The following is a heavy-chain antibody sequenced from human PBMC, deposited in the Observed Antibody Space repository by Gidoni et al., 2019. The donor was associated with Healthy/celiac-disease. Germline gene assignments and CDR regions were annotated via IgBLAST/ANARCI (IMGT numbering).Heavy chain of an antibody. Sequence: EAQLVESGGGLVQPGGSLRLSCAAFRLNLRSYWMHWVRQSAGKGLVWVWSINSDGSSTNYEESEKGRFTISRDNAKNTLYLQMSSLRAEDTVVYYCARADWDYGDSTEENWFDPWGQGTLVTVTS. J-gene: IGHJ5*02. CDR1: RLNLRSYW. CDR3: ARADWDYGDSTEENWFDP. CDR2: INSDGSST. D-gene: IGHD4-17*01. V-gene: IGHV3-74*01.